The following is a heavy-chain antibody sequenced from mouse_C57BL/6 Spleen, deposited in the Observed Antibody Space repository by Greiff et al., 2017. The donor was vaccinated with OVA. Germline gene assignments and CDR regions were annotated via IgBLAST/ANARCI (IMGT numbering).Heavy chain of an antibody. CDR1: GFTFSDYY. CDR2: INYDGSST. J-gene: IGHJ2*01. V-gene: IGHV5-16*01. CDR3: ARENSSGYDY. D-gene: IGHD3-2*02. Sequence: EVKVVESEGGLVQPGSSMKLSCTASGFTFSDYYMAWVRQVPEKGLEWVANINYDGSSTYYLDSLKSRFIISRDNAKNILYLQMSSLKSEDTATYYCARENSSGYDYWGQGTTLTVSS.